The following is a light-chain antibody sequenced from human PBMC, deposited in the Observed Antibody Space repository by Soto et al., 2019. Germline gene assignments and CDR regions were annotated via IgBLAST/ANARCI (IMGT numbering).Light chain of an antibody. CDR3: QQYGSSLT. V-gene: IGKV3-20*01. CDR2: GAS. J-gene: IGKJ4*01. Sequence: EIVMTQSPATLSVSPGERATLSCGASQSVSSNLAWYQQKPGQAPRLLIYGASSRATGIPDRFSGSGSGTDFTLTISRLEPEDFAVYYCQQYGSSLTFGGGTKVDIK. CDR1: QSVSSN.